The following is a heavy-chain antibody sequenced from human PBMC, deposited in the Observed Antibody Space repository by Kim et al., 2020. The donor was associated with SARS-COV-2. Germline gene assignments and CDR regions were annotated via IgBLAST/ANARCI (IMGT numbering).Heavy chain of an antibody. V-gene: IGHV1-69*01. Sequence: FGTANYAQKFQGRVTITADESTSTAYMELSSLRSEDTAVYYCARYERFDPWGQGTLVTVSS. CDR2: FGTA. J-gene: IGHJ5*02. D-gene: IGHD3-3*01. CDR3: ARYERFDP.